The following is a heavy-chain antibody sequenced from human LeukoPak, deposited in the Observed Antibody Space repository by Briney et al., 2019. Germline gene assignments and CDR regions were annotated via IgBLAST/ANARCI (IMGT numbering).Heavy chain of an antibody. CDR2: ISSSSRYI. D-gene: IGHD3-22*01. CDR3: ARAPYYYDSSGSYFDY. CDR1: GFTFSRYW. J-gene: IGHJ4*02. Sequence: PGGSMRLSCAASGFTFSRYWMSWVRQAPVKGTEWVSSISSSSRYIYDADSVKGRFTISRDNAKNSLYLQMNSLRAEDTAVYYCARAPYYYDSSGSYFDYWGQGTLVTVSS. V-gene: IGHV3-21*01.